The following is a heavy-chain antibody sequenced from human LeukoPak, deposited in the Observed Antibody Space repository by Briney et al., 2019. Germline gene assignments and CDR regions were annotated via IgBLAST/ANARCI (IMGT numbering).Heavy chain of an antibody. CDR1: GFTFSSYS. CDR2: ISSSSSTI. V-gene: IGHV3-48*04. CDR3: ARDDITYYYGSGSYPTKAFDI. Sequence: PGGSLRLSWAASGFTFSSYSMNWVRQAPGKGLEGVAYISSSSSTIYYADSVKGRFTISRDNAKNSLYLQMNSLRAEDTAVYYCARDDITYYYGSGSYPTKAFDIWGQGTVVTVSS. J-gene: IGHJ3*02. D-gene: IGHD3-10*01.